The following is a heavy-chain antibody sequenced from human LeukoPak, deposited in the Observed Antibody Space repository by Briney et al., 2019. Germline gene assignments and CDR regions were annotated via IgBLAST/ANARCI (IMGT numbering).Heavy chain of an antibody. Sequence: GGSLRLSCAVSGFTFSNYAMSWVRQTPGKGLEWVSGITSGAGTYYADSVKGRFTISRDNSKNMLFLQMNSLRAEDTAIYYCARDSRGSYYYYNMDVWGQGTTVTVSS. J-gene: IGHJ6*02. D-gene: IGHD3-10*01. CDR2: ITSGAGT. V-gene: IGHV3-23*01. CDR3: ARDSRGSYYYYNMDV. CDR1: GFTFSNYA.